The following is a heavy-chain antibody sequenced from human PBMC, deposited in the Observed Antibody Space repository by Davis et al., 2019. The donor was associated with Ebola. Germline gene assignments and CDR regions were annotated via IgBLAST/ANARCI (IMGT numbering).Heavy chain of an antibody. CDR2: ISSSSSYT. D-gene: IGHD5-12*01. CDR1: GFTFSDYY. Sequence: GGSLRLSCATSGFTFSDYYMSWIRQAPGKGLEWVSYISSSSSYTNYADSVKGRFTISRDNAKNSLYLQMNSLRAEDTAVYYCAREHPRISYYGMDVWGQGTTVTVSS. V-gene: IGHV3-11*06. J-gene: IGHJ6*02. CDR3: AREHPRISYYGMDV.